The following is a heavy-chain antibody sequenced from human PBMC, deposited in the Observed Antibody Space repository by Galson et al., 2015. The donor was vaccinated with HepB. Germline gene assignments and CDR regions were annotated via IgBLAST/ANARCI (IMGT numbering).Heavy chain of an antibody. CDR1: GYTFTGYY. J-gene: IGHJ6*02. V-gene: IGHV1-2*04. D-gene: IGHD3-3*01. CDR2: INPNSGAS. CDR3: ARGAPHYDPSYYYGLDV. Sequence: SVKVSCKASGYTFTGYYVHWVRQAPGQGLEWMGWINPNSGASNYAQKFQGWVTMTKDTSISTAYMELTRLRSDDTAVYYCARGAPHYDPSYYYGLDVWGQGTTVTVSS.